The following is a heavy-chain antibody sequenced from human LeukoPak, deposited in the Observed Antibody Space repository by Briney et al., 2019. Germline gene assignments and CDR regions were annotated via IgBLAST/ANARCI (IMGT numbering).Heavy chain of an antibody. CDR1: GGSVSSGDYY. D-gene: IGHD6-19*01. J-gene: IGHJ4*02. CDR3: ARRRGNTSGFQGYYFDY. Sequence: SETLSLTCTVSGGSVSSGDYYWSWIRQLPGKGLEWIGYIYYSGNTYYNPSLKSRLTTSVDTSKNQFSLKLSSVTAADTAVYYCARRRGNTSGFQGYYFDYWGQGTLVTVSS. V-gene: IGHV4-31*03. CDR2: IYYSGNT.